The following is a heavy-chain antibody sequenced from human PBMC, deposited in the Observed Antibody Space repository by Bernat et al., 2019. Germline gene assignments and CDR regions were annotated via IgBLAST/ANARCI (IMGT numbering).Heavy chain of an antibody. Sequence: QEQLVQSGAEVQKPGASVKVSCKASGYIFTSYFIHWMRQAPGQGLEWMGSINPRGGNTNYARKFQGRVTMTRDTSTGTVHMELSSLRSDDTAVYYCARGGDIVVVVAAEDWFDPWGQGTLVTVSS. J-gene: IGHJ5*02. V-gene: IGHV1-46*01. CDR3: ARGGDIVVVVAAEDWFDP. CDR2: INPRGGNT. CDR1: GYIFTSYF. D-gene: IGHD2-15*01.